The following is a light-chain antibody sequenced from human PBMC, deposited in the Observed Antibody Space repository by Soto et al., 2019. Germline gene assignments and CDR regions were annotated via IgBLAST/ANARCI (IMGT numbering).Light chain of an antibody. CDR2: DDS. J-gene: IGLJ2*01. CDR1: HIGSKT. CDR3: QVWDRSSDHAI. Sequence: SYELSQPPSVSVAPGQTAMIACGGNHIGSKTVHWYQQKPGQAPVLVVYDDSDRPSGIPERFSGSNSGNTATLTISGVGAGDEADYYCQVWDRSSDHAIFGGGTKVTVL. V-gene: IGLV3-21*02.